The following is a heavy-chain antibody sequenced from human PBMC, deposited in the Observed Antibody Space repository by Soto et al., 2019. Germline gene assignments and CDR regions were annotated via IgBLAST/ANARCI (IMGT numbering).Heavy chain of an antibody. CDR1: GYIFTGYF. J-gene: IGHJ6*02. D-gene: IGHD2-21*01. CDR2: INTNTSAT. V-gene: IGHV1-2*02. CDR3: VIITLCRDNYFGMVV. Sequence: QVQLVQSGAEVKKSAASVNVSCKASGYIFTGYFIQWLRQAPGQGLEWLGWINTNTSATNYAQTFQGGVTMIRDMSLGGSDIELPILKPDDTSLYFCVIITLCRDNYFGMVVWGWGTRFTV.